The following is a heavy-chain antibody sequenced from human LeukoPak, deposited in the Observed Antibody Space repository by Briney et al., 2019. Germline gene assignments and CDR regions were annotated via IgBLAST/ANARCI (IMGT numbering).Heavy chain of an antibody. J-gene: IGHJ4*02. CDR3: ARVRLEYCSSTSCYYFDY. Sequence: GGSLRLSCAASGFNFSIYSMNWVRQAPGKGLEWVSYITRSSTTIYYADSVKGRFTISRDNAKNSLYLQMNSLRVEDTAVYYCARVRLEYCSSTSCYYFDYWGQGTLVTVSS. V-gene: IGHV3-48*01. D-gene: IGHD2-2*01. CDR1: GFNFSIYS. CDR2: ITRSSTTI.